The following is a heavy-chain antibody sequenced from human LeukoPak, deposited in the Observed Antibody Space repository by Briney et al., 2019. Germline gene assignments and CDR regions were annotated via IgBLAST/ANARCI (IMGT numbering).Heavy chain of an antibody. J-gene: IGHJ5*02. CDR1: GFTFSGAA. CDR2: IRSKPNNYAT. CDR3: TRPLGAAAGTYFDP. V-gene: IGHV3-73*01. Sequence: GGSLRLSCVASGFTFSGAAMHWVRQASGKGPEWVGHIRSKPNNYATAYAASVKGRFTISRDDSKNTAYLQMNSLKIEDTAVYYCTRPLGAAAGTYFDPWGQGTLVTVSS. D-gene: IGHD6-13*01.